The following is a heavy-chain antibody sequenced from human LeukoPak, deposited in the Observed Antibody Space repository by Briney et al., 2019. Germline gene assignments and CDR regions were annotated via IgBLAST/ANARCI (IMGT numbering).Heavy chain of an antibody. CDR1: GYTFTGYY. CDR2: ISPNSGGT. J-gene: IGHJ6*03. CDR3: ARGDSGYYSYYYMDV. V-gene: IGHV1-2*02. D-gene: IGHD1-26*01. Sequence: ASVKVSCKASGYTFTGYYMHWVRQAPGQGLEWMGWISPNSGGTNYAQKFQGRVTMTRDTSISTAYMELSRLRSDDTAVYYCARGDSGYYSYYYMDVWGKGTTVTVSS.